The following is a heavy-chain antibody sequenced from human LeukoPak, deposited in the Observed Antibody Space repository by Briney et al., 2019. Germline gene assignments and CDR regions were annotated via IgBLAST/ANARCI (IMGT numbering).Heavy chain of an antibody. Sequence: GGSLRLSCAASGFTFSSFDMHWVRQPTGQGLEWVSTIGTASDTYYPGSVEGRFTLSRDNAKNPLYLQMNSLTAGDTAVYYCARGPPRGKYYYMDVWGKGTTVTVSS. CDR2: IGTASDT. D-gene: IGHD1-1*01. CDR1: GFTFSSFD. V-gene: IGHV3-13*01. J-gene: IGHJ6*03. CDR3: ARGPPRGKYYYMDV.